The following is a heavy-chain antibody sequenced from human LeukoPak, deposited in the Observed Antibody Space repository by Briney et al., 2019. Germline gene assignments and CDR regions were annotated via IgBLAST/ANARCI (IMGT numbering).Heavy chain of an antibody. J-gene: IGHJ4*02. D-gene: IGHD5-12*01. CDR3: AREWHHVFDY. V-gene: IGHV4-4*07. Sequence: SETLSLTCTVSGGSISSYYWSWIRQPAGKGLEWIGHIYNSGSTNYNPSLKGRVTMSVATSKNQFSLHLSSVTAADTAVYYCAREWHHVFDYWGQGNLVTVSS. CDR2: IYNSGST. CDR1: GGSISSYY.